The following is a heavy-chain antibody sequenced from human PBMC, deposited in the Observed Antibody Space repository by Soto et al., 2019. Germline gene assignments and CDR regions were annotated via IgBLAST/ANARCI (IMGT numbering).Heavy chain of an antibody. D-gene: IGHD3-16*01. Sequence: QVQLVQSGDEVRKPGSSVKVSCKASGYIFVNYGIAWVRQAPGQGLEWMGWISPYSGNTHYASKVQGRLTMTTDTXXSTAQMDLGSLTSDDPTVHYCATVDNYVTPAPQDVWGQGTTVTVSS. V-gene: IGHV1-18*01. CDR3: ATVDNYVTPAPQDV. CDR2: ISPYSGNT. CDR1: GYIFVNYG. J-gene: IGHJ6*02.